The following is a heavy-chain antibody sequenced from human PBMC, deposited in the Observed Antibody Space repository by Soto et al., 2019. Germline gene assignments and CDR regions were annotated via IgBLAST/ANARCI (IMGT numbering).Heavy chain of an antibody. D-gene: IGHD6-13*01. CDR3: ATVTGRSSWPDY. J-gene: IGHJ4*02. Sequence: QVQLVQSGAEVKKPGASVKVSCKVSAYTLTELSMHWVRQAPGEGLEWMGGFDPEDGETIYAQKFQGRLSMTEDTATDTAYMELSSLRAEDTAVYYCATVTGRSSWPDYWGQGTLVTVSS. CDR2: FDPEDGET. CDR1: AYTLTELS. V-gene: IGHV1-24*01.